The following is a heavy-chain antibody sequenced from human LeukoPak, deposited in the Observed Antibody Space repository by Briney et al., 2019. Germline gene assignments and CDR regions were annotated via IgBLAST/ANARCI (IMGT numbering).Heavy chain of an antibody. CDR2: INNDGSST. D-gene: IGHD3-3*01. CDR3: ASVVGGYYPPVEAFDI. J-gene: IGHJ3*02. Sequence: VQPGGSLRLSCAASGFTFSSCWMHWVRQAPGKGLVWVSRINNDGSSTSYADSVKGRFTISRDNAKNTLYLAMNSLRDEDTAVCYCASVVGGYYPPVEAFDIWGQGTMVTVSS. CDR1: GFTFSSCW. V-gene: IGHV3-74*01.